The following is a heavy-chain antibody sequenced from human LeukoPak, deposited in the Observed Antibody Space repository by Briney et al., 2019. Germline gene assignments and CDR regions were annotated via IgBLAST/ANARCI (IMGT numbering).Heavy chain of an antibody. J-gene: IGHJ4*02. CDR3: ARDQVYFDY. Sequence: GGSLRLSCAASGFTFSSYAMHWVRQAPGKGLEWVAVISYDGSNKYYADSVKGRFTISRDNSKNTLYLQMNSLRAEDTAVYYCARDQVYFDYWGREPWSPSPQ. CDR1: GFTFSSYA. V-gene: IGHV3-30*04. CDR2: ISYDGSNK.